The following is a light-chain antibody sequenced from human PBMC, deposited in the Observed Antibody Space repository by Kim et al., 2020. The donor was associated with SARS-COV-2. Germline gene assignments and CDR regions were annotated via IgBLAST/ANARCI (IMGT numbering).Light chain of an antibody. V-gene: IGLV7-46*01. Sequence: QAVVTQEPSLTVSPGGTVTLTRGSSTGAVTSGHYPYWFQQKPGQAPRALIFDTSNKQSWTPARFSGSLLGGKAALTLSGAQPEDEADYYCLLLYSGGQVFGVGTQLSVL. CDR1: TGAVTSGHY. CDR2: DTS. J-gene: IGLJ3*02. CDR3: LLLYSGGQV.